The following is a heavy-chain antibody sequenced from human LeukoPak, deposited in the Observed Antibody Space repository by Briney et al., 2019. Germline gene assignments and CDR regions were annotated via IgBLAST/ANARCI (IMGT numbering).Heavy chain of an antibody. D-gene: IGHD1-7*01. CDR3: TTDEDWNYARKDV. J-gene: IGHJ6*02. CDR1: GFTFNYAW. CDR2: TVSEIDGGTT. V-gene: IGHV3-15*04. Sequence: GGPLRLSCAASGFTFNYAWMSWVRQVPGKGLEWVGQTVSEIDGGTTDYAAPVKGRFTISRDDSKSTLYLQMNSLKIEDTAVYYCTTDEDWNYARKDVWGQGATVIVSS.